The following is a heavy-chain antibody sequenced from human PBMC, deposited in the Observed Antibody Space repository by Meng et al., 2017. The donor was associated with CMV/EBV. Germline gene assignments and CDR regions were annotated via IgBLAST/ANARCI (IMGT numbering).Heavy chain of an antibody. CDR3: AKESEYSGYDYLGDYYFDY. CDR1: FSSYG. CDR2: ISYDGSNK. V-gene: IGHV3-30*18. D-gene: IGHD5-12*01. Sequence: FSSYGMHWVRQAPGKGLEWVAVISYDGSNKYYADSVKGRFTISRDNSKNTLYLQMNSLRAEDTAVYYCAKESEYSGYDYLGDYYFDYWGQGTLVTV. J-gene: IGHJ4*02.